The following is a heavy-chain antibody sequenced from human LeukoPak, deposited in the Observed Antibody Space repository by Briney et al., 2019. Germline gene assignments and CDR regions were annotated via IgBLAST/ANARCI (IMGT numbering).Heavy chain of an antibody. J-gene: IGHJ4*02. V-gene: IGHV1-69*13. CDR1: GGTFSSYA. CDR2: IIPIFGTA. Sequence: ASVKVSCKASGGTFSSYAISWVRQAPGQGLEWMGGIIPIFGTANYAQKFQGRVTITADESTSTAYMELSSLRFEDTAVYYCASYDSGNYNFDNWGQGTLVTVSS. D-gene: IGHD3-22*01. CDR3: ASYDSGNYNFDN.